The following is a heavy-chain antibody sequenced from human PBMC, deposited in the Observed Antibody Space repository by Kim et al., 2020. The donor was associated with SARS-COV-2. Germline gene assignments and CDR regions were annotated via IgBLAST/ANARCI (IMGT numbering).Heavy chain of an antibody. CDR1: GFTFSSYG. D-gene: IGHD6-19*01. Sequence: GGSLRLSCAASGFTFSSYGMHWVRQAPGKGLEWVAVISYDGSNKYYADSVKGRFTISRDNSKNTLYLQMNSLRAEDTAVYYCAKGADYGDYVGQGTLVTV. J-gene: IGHJ4*02. CDR2: ISYDGSNK. V-gene: IGHV3-30*18. CDR3: AKGADYGDY.